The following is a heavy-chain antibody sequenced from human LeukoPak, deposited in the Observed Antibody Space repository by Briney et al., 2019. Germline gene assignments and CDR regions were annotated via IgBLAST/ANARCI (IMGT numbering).Heavy chain of an antibody. CDR1: GLTFSSHW. D-gene: IGHD3-22*01. CDR2: LVYDRRGE. J-gene: IGHJ4*02. V-gene: IGHV3-30*03. CDR3: VRGSGHKDSTGYYWFFDY. Sequence: PGGSLRLSCAASGLTFSSHWMHWVRQTPGRGLEWVAVLVYDRRGEEYADSVKGRFTISGDTSKKMIYLQMNSLTSDDTAKYFCVRGSGHKDSTGYYWFFDYWGQGALVTVSS.